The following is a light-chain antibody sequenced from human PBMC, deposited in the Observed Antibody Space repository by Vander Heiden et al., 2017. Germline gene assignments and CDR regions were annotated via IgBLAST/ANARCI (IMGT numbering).Light chain of an antibody. J-gene: IGLJ3*02. CDR3: SSYRRSGNRV. CDR2: EVS. Sequence: QSALTQPAPVSGSPGQSITISCTGTSSDVGGYNFVSWFQQYPGKAPTLMIYEVSKRPSGVSDRFSGSKSGNTASLTISGLQAEDESDYYCSSYRRSGNRVFGGGTRLTVL. CDR1: SSDVGGYNF. V-gene: IGLV2-14*01.